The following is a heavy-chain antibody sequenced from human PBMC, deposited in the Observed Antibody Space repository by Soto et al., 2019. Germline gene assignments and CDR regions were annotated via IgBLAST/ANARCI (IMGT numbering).Heavy chain of an antibody. V-gene: IGHV3-23*01. CDR1: GFAFSSYA. CDR3: ERLIKLAVVGWYLDL. CDR2: ISGRDDNT. D-gene: IGHD2-21*01. Sequence: PGGSLRLSCTASGFAFSSYAMSWVRQAPGKGLEWVSAISGRDDNTYYADSVTGRFTISRDNSENTLYLQMDSLRAEDTAVYYCERLIKLAVVGWYLDLWGRGTLVTVYS. J-gene: IGHJ2*01.